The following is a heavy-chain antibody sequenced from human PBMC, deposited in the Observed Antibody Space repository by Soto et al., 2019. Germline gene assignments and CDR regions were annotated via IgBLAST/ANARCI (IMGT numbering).Heavy chain of an antibody. V-gene: IGHV1-18*01. CDR2: ISAYNGNT. CDR1: GYTFTSYG. CDR3: AAYYYGSGSQDYYGMDA. Sequence: QVQLVQSGAEVKKPGASVKVSCKASGYTFTSYGISWVRQAPGQGLEWMGWISAYNGNTNYAQKRQGRATMSTDTSTSTAYIARRSLRSDDTAVYYCAAYYYGSGSQDYYGMDAWGQGPTVTVSS. D-gene: IGHD3-10*01. J-gene: IGHJ6*02.